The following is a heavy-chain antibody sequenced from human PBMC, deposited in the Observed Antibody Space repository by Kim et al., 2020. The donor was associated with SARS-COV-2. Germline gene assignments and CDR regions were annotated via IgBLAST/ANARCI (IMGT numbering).Heavy chain of an antibody. Sequence: ASVKVSCKASGYTFTSYGISWVRQAPGQGLEWMGWISAYNGNTNYAQKLQGRVTMTTDTSTSTAYMELRSLRSDDTAVYYCARASILVGSSWYRPPYYFDYWGQGTLVTVSS. J-gene: IGHJ4*02. CDR2: ISAYNGNT. D-gene: IGHD6-13*01. CDR1: GYTFTSYG. CDR3: ARASILVGSSWYRPPYYFDY. V-gene: IGHV1-18*04.